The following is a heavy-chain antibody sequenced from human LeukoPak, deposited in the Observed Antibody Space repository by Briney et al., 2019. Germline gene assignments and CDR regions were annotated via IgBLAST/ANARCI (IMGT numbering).Heavy chain of an antibody. CDR1: GFTVSSNY. J-gene: IGHJ4*02. Sequence: GGSLRLSCAASGFTVSSNYMSWVRQAPGKGLEWVSVIYSGGSTYYADSVKGRFTISRHNSKNTVYLQMNSLRAEDTAVYCCASRGGFSYFDYWGQGSLVTVSS. CDR2: IYSGGST. CDR3: ASRGGFSYFDY. D-gene: IGHD3-10*01. V-gene: IGHV3-53*04.